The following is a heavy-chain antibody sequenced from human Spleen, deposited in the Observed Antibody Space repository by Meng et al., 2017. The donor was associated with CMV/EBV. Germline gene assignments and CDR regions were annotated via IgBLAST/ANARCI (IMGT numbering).Heavy chain of an antibody. CDR1: CYTFTSYG. J-gene: IGHJ4*02. V-gene: IGHV1-18*01. D-gene: IGHD5-18*01. CDR2: ISAYNGNT. CDR3: ARPDRLWLYYFDY. Sequence: CTASCYTFTSYGISWVRQAPGQGLEWMGWISAYNGNTNYAQKLQGRVTMTTDTSTSTAYMELRSLRSDDTAVYYCARPDRLWLYYFDYWGQGTLVTVSS.